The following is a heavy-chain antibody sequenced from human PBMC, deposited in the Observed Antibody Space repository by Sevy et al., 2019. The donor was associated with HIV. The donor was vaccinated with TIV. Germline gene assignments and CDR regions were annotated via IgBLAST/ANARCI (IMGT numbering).Heavy chain of an antibody. CDR1: GYTFNNAW. Sequence: GGSLRLSCAASGYTFNNAWMSWVRQAPGKGLEWLGRIKSKTDGGSAEYASPVKGRFTISRDDSKSTLYLQMNRLRTXXXXXXXXXXXXXXXXTWFDPWGQGALVTVSS. J-gene: IGHJ5*02. CDR3: XXXXXXXXTWFDP. V-gene: IGHV3-15*01. CDR2: IKSKTDGGSA.